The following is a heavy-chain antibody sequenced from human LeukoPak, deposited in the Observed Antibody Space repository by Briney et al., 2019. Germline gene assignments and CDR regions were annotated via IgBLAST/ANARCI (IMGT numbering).Heavy chain of an antibody. J-gene: IGHJ4*02. CDR2: ISYDGSDK. CDR3: AKDHRGSCNGGSCYCCDY. Sequence: PGGSLRLSCAASGFTFNSYGIHWVRQAPGKGLEWVAFISYDGSDKYYADSVKGRFTISRDNSKNTLYLQMSSLRAEDTAVYYCAKDHRGSCNGGSCYCCDYWGQGTLVTVSS. D-gene: IGHD2-15*01. V-gene: IGHV3-30*02. CDR1: GFTFNSYG.